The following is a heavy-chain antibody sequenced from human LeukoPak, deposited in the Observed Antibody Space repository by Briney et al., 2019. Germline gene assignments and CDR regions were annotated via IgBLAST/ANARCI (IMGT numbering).Heavy chain of an antibody. Sequence: GGSLRLSCAASGFTFSSYGMHWVRQAPGKGLEWVAFIRYDGNKENYADSVKGRFTISRDNSKNTVSLQTDSLRTEDTAVYYCAKDDPFFDYWGQGTLVTVSS. CDR2: IRYDGNKE. J-gene: IGHJ4*02. V-gene: IGHV3-30*02. CDR3: AKDDPFFDY. CDR1: GFTFSSYG.